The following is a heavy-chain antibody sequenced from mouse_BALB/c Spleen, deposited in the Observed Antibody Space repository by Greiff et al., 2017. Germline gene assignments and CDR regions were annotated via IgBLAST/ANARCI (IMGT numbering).Heavy chain of an antibody. J-gene: IGHJ1*01. CDR3: ARVIYYYGSRYFDV. D-gene: IGHD1-1*01. CDR2: IRNKANGYTT. V-gene: IGHV7-3*02. Sequence: EVKLMESGGGLVQPGGSLRLSCATSGFTFTDYYMSWVRQPPGKALEWLGFIRNKANGYTTEYSASVKGRFTISRDNSQSILYLQMNTLRAEDSATYYCARVIYYYGSRYFDVWGAGTTVTVSS. CDR1: GFTFTDYY.